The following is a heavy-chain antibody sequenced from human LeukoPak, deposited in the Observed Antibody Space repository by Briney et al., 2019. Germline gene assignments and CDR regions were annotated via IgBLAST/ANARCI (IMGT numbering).Heavy chain of an antibody. CDR2: IYTSGST. V-gene: IGHV4-4*07. D-gene: IGHD6-13*01. CDR3: ARDRWSSSWASDAFDI. J-gene: IGHJ3*02. Sequence: SETLSLTSTVSGGSISSYYWSWIRQPAGKGLEWIGRIYTSGSTNYNPSLKSRVTMSVDTSKNQFSLKLSSVTAADTAVYYCARDRWSSSWASDAFDIWGQGTMVTVSS. CDR1: GGSISSYY.